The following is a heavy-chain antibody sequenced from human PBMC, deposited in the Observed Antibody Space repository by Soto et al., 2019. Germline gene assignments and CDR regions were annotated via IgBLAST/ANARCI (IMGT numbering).Heavy chain of an antibody. Sequence: PGGSLRLSCAASGFTFSSYGMHWVRQAPGKWLEWVAVISYDGSNKYYADSVKGRFTISRDNSKNTLYLQMNSLRAEDTAVYYCAKDQGGYYGSGSYYTYYYYGMDVWGQGXTVTV. CDR3: AKDQGGYYGSGSYYTYYYYGMDV. CDR1: GFTFSSYG. J-gene: IGHJ6*02. D-gene: IGHD3-10*01. CDR2: ISYDGSNK. V-gene: IGHV3-30*18.